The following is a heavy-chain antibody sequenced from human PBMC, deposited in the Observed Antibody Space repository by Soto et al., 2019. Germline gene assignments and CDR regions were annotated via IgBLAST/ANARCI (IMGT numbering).Heavy chain of an antibody. J-gene: IGHJ4*02. CDR3: AKDTFYYDRSGYYTFDY. D-gene: IGHD3-22*01. CDR2: ISYDGSNE. V-gene: IGHV3-30*18. CDR1: GFTFSSYG. Sequence: SLRLSCAASGFTFSSYGIHWVRQAPGKGLEWVAAISYDGSNEHYADSVKGRFTISRDNSKNTLYLQMNSLRAEDTAVYFCAKDTFYYDRSGYYTFDYWGQGTLVTVSS.